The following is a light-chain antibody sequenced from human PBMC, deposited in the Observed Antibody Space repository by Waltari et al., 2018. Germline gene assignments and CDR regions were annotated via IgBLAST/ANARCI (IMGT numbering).Light chain of an antibody. J-gene: IGKJ1*01. CDR1: ESLVHTDGNTY. CDR2: MVS. CDR3: MQSTHWPPWT. Sequence: DVVVTQSPLSLPVTLGQPASISCRASESLVHTDGNTYLHWFQQRPGQSPRRLIYMVSERDSGVPDRFSGSGSGTDFTLKISRVEAEDVGIDYCMQSTHWPPWTFGQGTKVEIK. V-gene: IGKV2-30*02.